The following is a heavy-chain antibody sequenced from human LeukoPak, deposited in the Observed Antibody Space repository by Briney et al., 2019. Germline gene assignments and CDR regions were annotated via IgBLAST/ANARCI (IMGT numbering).Heavy chain of an antibody. CDR2: MYHGGTT. Sequence: SETLSLTCSVSGYSINSGYYWGWIRQPPGKGLEWIGSMYHGGTTYYNSSLKSRVTISIDTSKNYFSLKLRSVTAADTAVYFCAGVHDGDYADYWGRGILVTVSP. CDR3: AGVHDGDYADY. J-gene: IGHJ4*02. D-gene: IGHD4-17*01. CDR1: GYSINSGYY. V-gene: IGHV4-38-2*02.